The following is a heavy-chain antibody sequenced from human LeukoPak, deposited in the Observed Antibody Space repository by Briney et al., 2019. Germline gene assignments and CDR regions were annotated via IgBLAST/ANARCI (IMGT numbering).Heavy chain of an antibody. D-gene: IGHD3/OR15-3a*01. CDR2: MSSESTAI. CDR3: AREPAGLFFDANGYLDL. CDR1: GFSLRKYE. V-gene: IGHV3-48*03. J-gene: IGHJ4*02. Sequence: GGSLRLSCSASGFSLRKYEMNWVRQAPGKGLEWISYMSSESTAIYYSDSVEGRFIMSRDNAKNSAHLQMTSLRADDTALYFCAREPAGLFFDANGYLDLWGQGVLVTVSS.